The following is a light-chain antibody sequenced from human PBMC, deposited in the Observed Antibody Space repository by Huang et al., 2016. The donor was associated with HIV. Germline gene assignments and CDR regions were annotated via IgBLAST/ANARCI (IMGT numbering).Light chain of an antibody. CDR1: QCVSTN. Sequence: EIVLTQSPDTLSLSPGERATLACRASQCVSTNLAWYQQKPGQAPRLLIYDAYKRATGSPARFSGGGSGTDFALTISSLGPGDFAVYYCQQRSDWWTFGPGTKVEIK. CDR3: QQRSDWWT. CDR2: DAY. J-gene: IGKJ1*01. V-gene: IGKV3-11*01.